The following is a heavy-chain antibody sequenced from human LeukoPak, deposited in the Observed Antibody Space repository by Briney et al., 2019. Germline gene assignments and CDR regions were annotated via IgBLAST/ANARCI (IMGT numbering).Heavy chain of an antibody. Sequence: SETLSLICTVSGGSISSYYWSWIRQPPGKGLEWIGYIYYSGSTNYNPSLKSRVTISVDTSKNQFSLKLSSVTAADTAVYYCASLRSTSGGSDAFDIWGQGTMVTVSS. V-gene: IGHV4-59*01. J-gene: IGHJ3*02. CDR3: ASLRSTSGGSDAFDI. D-gene: IGHD2-2*01. CDR2: IYYSGST. CDR1: GGSISSYY.